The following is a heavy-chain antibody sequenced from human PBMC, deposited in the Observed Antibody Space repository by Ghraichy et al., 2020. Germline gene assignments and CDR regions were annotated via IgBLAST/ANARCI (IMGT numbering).Heavy chain of an antibody. Sequence: GGSLRLSCAASGFTFSNYDMHWVRQAPGKGLEWVTSISKDSKNKNYRDSVEGRFTVSRDNRRNTVYVEMRSLRVEDTAVYFCARVNIGESSEKGFDQWGPGTPVTVSS. J-gene: IGHJ4*02. V-gene: IGHV3-33*01. CDR1: GFTFSNYD. D-gene: IGHD2/OR15-2a*01. CDR3: ARVNIGESSEKGFDQ. CDR2: ISKDSKNK.